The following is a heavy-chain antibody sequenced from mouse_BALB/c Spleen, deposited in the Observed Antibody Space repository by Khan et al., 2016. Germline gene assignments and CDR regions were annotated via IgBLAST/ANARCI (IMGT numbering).Heavy chain of an antibody. D-gene: IGHD1-2*01. Sequence: EVKLEESGGGLVQPGGSLKLSCAASGFDLSRYWMSWVRQAPGKGLEWIGEINPDSSTINYTPSLKDKFIISRDNAKNTLYLQMSKVRSEDTALYYCARLHYYGYMNYWGQGTTLTVSS. CDR2: INPDSSTI. V-gene: IGHV4-1*02. J-gene: IGHJ2*01. CDR3: ARLHYYGYMNY. CDR1: GFDLSRYW.